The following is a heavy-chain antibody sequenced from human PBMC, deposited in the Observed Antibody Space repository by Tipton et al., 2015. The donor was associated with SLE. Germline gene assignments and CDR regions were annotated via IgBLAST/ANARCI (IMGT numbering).Heavy chain of an antibody. CDR2: INPSGGST. V-gene: IGHV1-46*01. CDR3: ARARGGSYLDY. J-gene: IGHJ4*02. Sequence: QLVQSGAEVKKPGASVKVSCKASGYTFTSYYMHWVRQAPGQGLEWMGIINPSGGSTSYAQKFQGRVTMTRDTSKNQFSLKLSSVTAADTAVYYCARARGGSYLDYWGQGTLVTVSS. D-gene: IGHD1-26*01. CDR1: GYTFTSYY.